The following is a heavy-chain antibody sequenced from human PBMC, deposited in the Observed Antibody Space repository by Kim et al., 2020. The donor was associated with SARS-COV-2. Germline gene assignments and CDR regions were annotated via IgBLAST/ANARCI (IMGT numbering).Heavy chain of an antibody. V-gene: IGHV4-59*01. J-gene: IGHJ4*02. D-gene: IGHD6-19*01. CDR3: ARTTRGGSGCYFDY. Sequence: TPSHKRRVTLSVDTSTNPFSLKLSSVTAADTAVYYCARTTRGGSGCYFDYWGQGTLVTVSS.